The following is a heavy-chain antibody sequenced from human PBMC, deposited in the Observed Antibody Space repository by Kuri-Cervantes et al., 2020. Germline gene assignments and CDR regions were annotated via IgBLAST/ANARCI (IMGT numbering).Heavy chain of an antibody. V-gene: IGHV3-48*01. J-gene: IGHJ6*03. D-gene: IGHD3-10*01. CDR3: ARDRERVPKKGGGPSGYMDV. CDR2: ISSSSSTI. Sequence: GGSLRLSCAASGFTFSSYSMNWVRQAPGKGLEWVSYISSSSSTIYYADSVKGRFTISRDNAKKSLYLQMNSLRAEDTAVYYCARDRERVPKKGGGPSGYMDVWGKGTTVTVSS. CDR1: GFTFSSYS.